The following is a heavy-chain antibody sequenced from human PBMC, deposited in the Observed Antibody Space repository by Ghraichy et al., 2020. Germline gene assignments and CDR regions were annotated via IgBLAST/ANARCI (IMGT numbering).Heavy chain of an antibody. CDR2: IDNSGST. J-gene: IGHJ6*02. CDR3: ARDGSGYAFYYYYSMDV. Sequence: SETLSLTCTVSGGSVRSGSHYWSWIRQPPGKGLEWIGYIDNSGSTNYNLSLKSRVTISVDTSKNQFSLKLSSVTAADTAVYYCARDGSGYAFYYYYSMDVWGQGTTVTVSS. D-gene: IGHD3-22*01. CDR1: GGSVRSGSHY. V-gene: IGHV4-61*01.